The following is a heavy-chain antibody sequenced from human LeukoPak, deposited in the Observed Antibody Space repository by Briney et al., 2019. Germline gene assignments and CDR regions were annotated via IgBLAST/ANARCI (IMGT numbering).Heavy chain of an antibody. D-gene: IGHD3-10*01. CDR3: ARDRGDYCDY. Sequence: LSETLSLTCTVSGGSISSGGYYWSWIRQHPGKGLEWIGNNYYSGSTYYNPSLKSRVTISIDASRNQFSLKLNSVTAADTAVYYCARDRGDYCDYWGQGTLVTASS. J-gene: IGHJ4*02. V-gene: IGHV4-31*03. CDR2: NYYSGST. CDR1: GGSISSGGYY.